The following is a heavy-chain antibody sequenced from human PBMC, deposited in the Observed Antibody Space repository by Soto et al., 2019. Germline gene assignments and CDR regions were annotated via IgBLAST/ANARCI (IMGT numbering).Heavy chain of an antibody. J-gene: IGHJ2*01. V-gene: IGHV4-39*01. CDR1: GGSISSSSYY. Sequence: QLQLQESGPGLVKPSETLSLTCTVSGGSISSSSYYWGWIRQPPGKGLEWIGSIYHSGSTYYNPSLKSQVTIAVDTSKHQFSVKLSSVTASDTAVYYCARLGGALADACYFALWGRGAVVIVS. CDR2: IYHSGST. D-gene: IGHD3-16*01. CDR3: ARLGGALADACYFAL.